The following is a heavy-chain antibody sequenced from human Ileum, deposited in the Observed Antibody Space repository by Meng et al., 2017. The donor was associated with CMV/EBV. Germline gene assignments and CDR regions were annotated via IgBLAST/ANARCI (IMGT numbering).Heavy chain of an antibody. CDR3: ERERSAIAAAPIDY. D-gene: IGHD6-13*01. V-gene: IGHV1-18*01. Sequence: ASVKVSCKASGYTFTSYGISWVRQAPGQGLEWMGWISAYNGNTNYAQKLQGRVTMTTDTSTSTVYIELRNLSSDDTAVYYCERERSAIAAAPIDYWGQGTLVTVSS. J-gene: IGHJ4*02. CDR1: GYTFTSYG. CDR2: ISAYNGNT.